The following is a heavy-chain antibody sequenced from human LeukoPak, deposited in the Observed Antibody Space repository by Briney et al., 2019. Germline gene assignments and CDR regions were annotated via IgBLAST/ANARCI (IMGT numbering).Heavy chain of an antibody. CDR3: ARDRDHSNNWYIFLDY. V-gene: IGHV3-23*01. CDR2: VRGSGTDT. J-gene: IGHJ4*02. CDR1: GFTFSTYA. D-gene: IGHD6-13*01. Sequence: GGSLRLSCAASGFTFSTYAMTWVRQAPGKGLEWVSAVRGSGTDTYYADSVKGRFTISRDNARNSLYLQMNSLRDEDTAVYYCARDRDHSNNWYIFLDYWGQGTLVTVSS.